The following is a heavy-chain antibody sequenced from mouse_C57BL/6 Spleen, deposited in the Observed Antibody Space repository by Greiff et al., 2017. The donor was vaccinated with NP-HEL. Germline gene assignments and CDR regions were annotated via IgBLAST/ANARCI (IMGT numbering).Heavy chain of an antibody. Sequence: EVKLVESGGGLVKPGGSLKLSCAASGFTFSSYTMSWVRQTPGKRLEWVATISGGGGNTYYPDSVKGRFTISGDNAKNTLYLQMSSLRSEDTALYYCASHDGYYLYDLDYWGQGTTLTVSS. CDR1: GFTFSSYT. D-gene: IGHD2-3*01. CDR2: ISGGGGNT. CDR3: ASHDGYYLYDLDY. V-gene: IGHV5-9*01. J-gene: IGHJ2*01.